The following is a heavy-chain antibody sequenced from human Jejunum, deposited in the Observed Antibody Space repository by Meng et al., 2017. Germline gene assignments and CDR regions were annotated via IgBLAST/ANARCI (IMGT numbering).Heavy chain of an antibody. Sequence: QLQLQESGPGLVKPSETLSLTCTVSGGSITSHPYYWSWIRHPPGKGLEWIGSAYYSGSTYYNPSLRSRVTISVDTSKNQFSLRLSSVTASDTALYYCARNCTNTRCSHRGFDNWGQGSLVTAPQ. D-gene: IGHD2-2*01. CDR1: GGSITSHPYY. CDR3: ARNCTNTRCSHRGFDN. CDR2: AYYSGST. J-gene: IGHJ4*02. V-gene: IGHV4-39*01.